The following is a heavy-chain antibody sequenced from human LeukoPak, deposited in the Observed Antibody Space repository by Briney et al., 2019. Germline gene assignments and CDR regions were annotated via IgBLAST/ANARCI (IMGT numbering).Heavy chain of an antibody. CDR3: ARRSMVRGVIVDYYYGMDV. Sequence: ASVKVSCKASGYTFTSYGISCVRQAPGQGLEWMGWISAYNGNTNYAQKLQGRVTMTTDTSTSTAYMELRSLRSDDTAVYYCARRSMVRGVIVDYYYGMDVWGQGTTVTVSS. D-gene: IGHD3-10*01. J-gene: IGHJ6*02. CDR1: GYTFTSYG. V-gene: IGHV1-18*01. CDR2: ISAYNGNT.